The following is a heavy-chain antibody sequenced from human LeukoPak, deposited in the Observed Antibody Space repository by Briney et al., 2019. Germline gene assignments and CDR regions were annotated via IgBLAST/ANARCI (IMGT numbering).Heavy chain of an antibody. V-gene: IGHV3-30-3*01. J-gene: IGHJ4*02. CDR1: GFTFSSYA. CDR3: AKXEXPYXFDY. Sequence: GGSLRLSCAASGFTFSSYAMHWVRQAPGKGLEWVAVISYDGSNKYYADSVKGRFTISRDNSKNTLYLQMNSLRAEDTAVYYCAKXEXPYXFDYWGQGTLVTVS. CDR2: ISYDGSNK.